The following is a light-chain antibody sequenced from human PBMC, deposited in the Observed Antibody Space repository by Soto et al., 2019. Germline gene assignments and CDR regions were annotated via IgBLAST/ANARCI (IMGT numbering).Light chain of an antibody. CDR3: QQSYSTPST. V-gene: IGKV1-39*01. Sequence: DIQMTQSPSSLSASVGDRVTITCRASQSISSYLNWYQQKPGKAPKLLIYAASSLQSGVPSRFSGSGSGTDFTLTISSPQPEDFATYYCQQSYSTPSTFGQGTKVDIK. CDR2: AAS. CDR1: QSISSY. J-gene: IGKJ1*01.